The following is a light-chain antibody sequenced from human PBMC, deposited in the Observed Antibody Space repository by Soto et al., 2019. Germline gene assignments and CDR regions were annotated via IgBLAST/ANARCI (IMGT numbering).Light chain of an antibody. J-gene: IGKJ1*01. Sequence: IQMTQSPSTLSASVRHRLTITCRASKSISSWLAGYQQKPGKAPKLLIYKASSLEGGVPSRFSGSGSGTEFTLTISSLQPDDFATYYCQQYNSYSPWTFGQGTKVDIK. V-gene: IGKV1-5*03. CDR3: QQYNSYSPWT. CDR1: KSISSW. CDR2: KAS.